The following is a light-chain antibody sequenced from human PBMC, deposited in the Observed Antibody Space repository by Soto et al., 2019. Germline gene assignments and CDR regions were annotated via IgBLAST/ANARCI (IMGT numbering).Light chain of an antibody. V-gene: IGKV1-39*01. CDR2: AAS. J-gene: IGKJ2*01. CDR1: QSISNY. CDR3: QQSYSAPWGYT. Sequence: DIQMTQSPSSLSASVGDRVTITCRASQSISNYLNWYQQKPGKAPKLLIYAASSLQSGVPSRFSGSGSGTGFTPTISSLQPEDCATYFCQQSYSAPWGYTFGQGTKLEIK.